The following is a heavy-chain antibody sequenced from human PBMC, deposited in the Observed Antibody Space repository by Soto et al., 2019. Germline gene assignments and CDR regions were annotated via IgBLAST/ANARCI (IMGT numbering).Heavy chain of an antibody. CDR2: MNPNSGNT. D-gene: IGHD3-10*01. CDR1: GYTFTSYD. V-gene: IGHV1-18*01. J-gene: IGHJ6*02. CDR3: ARDEMDYYGSGSYGMDV. Sequence: ASVKVSCKASGYTFTSYDINWVRQATGQGLEWMGWMNPNSGNTNYAQKLQGRVTMTTDASTSTAYMELRSLRSDDTAVYYCARDEMDYYGSGSYGMDVWGQGTTVTVSS.